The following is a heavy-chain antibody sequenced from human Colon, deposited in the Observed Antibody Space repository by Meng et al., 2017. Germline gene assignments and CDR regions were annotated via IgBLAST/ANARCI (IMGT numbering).Heavy chain of an antibody. CDR2: ISVGNGNT. Sequence: QVHLVQSETEVKKPGASVNLSCKTSGCTFTTDAIPWVRQAPGQRPQWLGWISVGNGNTKYSQHFQDRVIITRDTSASTAYMELSSLKSEDTAVYYCARDLYGSGRFDYWGQGTLVTVSS. CDR3: ARDLYGSGRFDY. V-gene: IGHV1-3*01. J-gene: IGHJ4*02. CDR1: GCTFTTDA. D-gene: IGHD3-10*01.